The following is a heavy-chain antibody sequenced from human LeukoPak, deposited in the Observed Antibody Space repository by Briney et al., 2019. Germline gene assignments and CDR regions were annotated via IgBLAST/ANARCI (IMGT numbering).Heavy chain of an antibody. CDR2: ISSSSSYI. J-gene: IGHJ4*02. CDR3: AKDAPSGLPDY. D-gene: IGHD6-19*01. Sequence: GGSLRLSCAASGFTFSSYSMNWVRQAPGKGLEWVSSISSSSSYIYYADSVKGRFTISRDNSKNTLYLQMNSLRAEDTAVYYCAKDAPSGLPDYWGQGTLVTVSS. CDR1: GFTFSSYS. V-gene: IGHV3-21*04.